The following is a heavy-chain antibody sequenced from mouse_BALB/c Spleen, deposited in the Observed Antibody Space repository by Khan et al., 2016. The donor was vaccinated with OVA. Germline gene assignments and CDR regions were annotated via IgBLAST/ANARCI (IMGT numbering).Heavy chain of an antibody. J-gene: IGHJ4*01. CDR3: ARDGSRYNYAMDY. CDR2: INYSGRT. Sequence: EVQLVESGPGLVKPSQSLSLTCTVTGYSITSDYAWNWIRQFPGNKLEWMGYINYSGRTNYNPSLQSRISITRDTSKNQFFLQLNSVTTADTATYNCARDGSRYNYAMDYWGQGTSVTVSS. D-gene: IGHD2-3*01. V-gene: IGHV3-2*02. CDR1: GYSITSDYA.